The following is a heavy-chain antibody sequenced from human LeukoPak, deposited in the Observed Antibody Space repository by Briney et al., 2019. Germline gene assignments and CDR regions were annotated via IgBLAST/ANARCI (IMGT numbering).Heavy chain of an antibody. D-gene: IGHD2-2*01. V-gene: IGHV1-8*01. CDR2: MNPNSGNT. Sequence: ASVKVSCKASGYTFTSYDINWVRQAPGRGLEWMGWMNPNSGNTGYAQKFQGRVTMTRNTSISTAYMELSSLRSEDTAVYYCARGSFYCSSTSCYLLDYWGQGTLVTVSS. CDR1: GYTFTSYD. J-gene: IGHJ4*02. CDR3: ARGSFYCSSTSCYLLDY.